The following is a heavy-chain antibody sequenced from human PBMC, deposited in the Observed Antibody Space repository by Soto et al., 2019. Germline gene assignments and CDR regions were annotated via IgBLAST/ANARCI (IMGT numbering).Heavy chain of an antibody. CDR1: GGSISSYY. D-gene: IGHD2-21*02. V-gene: IGHV4-59*04. CDR2: IYYSGST. CDR3: AGQRTSVVTQAYFDS. J-gene: IGHJ4*02. Sequence: SETLSLTCTVSGGSISSYYWGWIRQPPGKGLEWIGSIYYSGSTYNNPSLKSRVSMSVDTSKNQFSLKLRSVTAADTALYYCAGQRTSVVTQAYFDSWGQGSLVTVSS.